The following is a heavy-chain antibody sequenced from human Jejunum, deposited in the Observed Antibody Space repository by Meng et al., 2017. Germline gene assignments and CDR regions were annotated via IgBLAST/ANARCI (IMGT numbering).Heavy chain of an antibody. V-gene: IGHV3-23*01. CDR2: ISGSGDRT. CDR1: GFTFSYA. CDR3: AKSRVGATRYFDY. Sequence: EVQLLESGGGLVQLGGSLRLSCAALGFTFSYAMSWVRQAPGKGLEWVSAISGSGDRTYYADSVKGRFTISRDNSKNTLYLQMNSLRAEDTAVYYCAKSRVGATRYFDYWGQGTLVTVS. D-gene: IGHD1-26*01. J-gene: IGHJ4*02.